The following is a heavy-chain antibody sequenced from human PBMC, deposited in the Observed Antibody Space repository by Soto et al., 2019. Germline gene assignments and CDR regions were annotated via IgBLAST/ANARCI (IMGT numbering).Heavy chain of an antibody. V-gene: IGHV3-33*01. Sequence: GGSLRLSCAASGFTFSSYGMHWVRQAPGKGLEWVAVIWYDGSNKYYADSVKGRFTISRDNSKNTLYLQMNSLRAEDTAVYYCARAVGIVVVTAVGYWGQGTLVTVSS. CDR2: IWYDGSNK. CDR1: GFTFSSYG. J-gene: IGHJ4*02. D-gene: IGHD3-22*01. CDR3: ARAVGIVVVTAVGY.